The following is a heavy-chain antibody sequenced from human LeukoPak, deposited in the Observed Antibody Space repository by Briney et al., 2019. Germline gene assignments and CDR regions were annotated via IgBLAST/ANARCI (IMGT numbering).Heavy chain of an antibody. CDR1: GLTLSSYW. D-gene: IGHD3-16*01. Sequence: GGSLRLFCAASGLTLSSYWMHWLRQAPGKGLVWVSRINSDGSSTSYADSVKGRFTISRDNAKNTLYLQMNSLRTEDTAVYYCRASGGGGFDYWGQGILVTVSS. CDR3: RASGGGGFDY. CDR2: INSDGSST. V-gene: IGHV3-74*01. J-gene: IGHJ4*02.